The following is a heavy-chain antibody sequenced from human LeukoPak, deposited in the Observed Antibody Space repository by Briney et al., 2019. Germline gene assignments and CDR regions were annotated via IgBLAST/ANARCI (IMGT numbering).Heavy chain of an antibody. CDR2: INPNSGAT. CDR1: GYTFTDYY. V-gene: IGHV1-2*02. J-gene: IGHJ4*02. CDR3: ARDGGLDY. D-gene: IGHD4-23*01. Sequence: ASVKVSCKTSGYTFTDYYIHWVRQAPGQGLEWMVWINPNSGATNYAQKFQGRVTMTRDTSISTAYMELSRLRSDDTAVYYCARDGGLDYWGQGTLVTVSS.